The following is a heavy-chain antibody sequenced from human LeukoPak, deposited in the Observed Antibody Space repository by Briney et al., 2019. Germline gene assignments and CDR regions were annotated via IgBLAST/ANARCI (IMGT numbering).Heavy chain of an antibody. J-gene: IGHJ5*02. Sequence: SETLSLTCAVSGGSISSSNWWSWVRQPPGKGLEWIGEIYHSGSTNYNPSLKSRVTISVDKSKNQFSLKLSSVTAADTAVYYCARVRTYYDYVCGSYRPRRFDPWGQGTLVTVSS. CDR1: GGSISSSNW. CDR3: ARVRTYYDYVCGSYRPRRFDP. V-gene: IGHV4-4*02. CDR2: IYHSGST. D-gene: IGHD3-16*02.